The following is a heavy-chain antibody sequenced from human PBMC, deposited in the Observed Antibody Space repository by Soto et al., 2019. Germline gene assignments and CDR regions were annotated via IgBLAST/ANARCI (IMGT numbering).Heavy chain of an antibody. J-gene: IGHJ4*02. Sequence: QVQLVESGGGVVQPGRSLRLSCAASGFTFSSYGMHWVRQAPGKGLEWVAVIWYDGSNKYYADSVKGRFTISRDNSKNTLYLQMNSLRAEDTAVYYCARLGKWELPYYFDYWGQGTLVTVSS. CDR1: GFTFSSYG. CDR2: IWYDGSNK. V-gene: IGHV3-33*01. D-gene: IGHD1-26*01. CDR3: ARLGKWELPYYFDY.